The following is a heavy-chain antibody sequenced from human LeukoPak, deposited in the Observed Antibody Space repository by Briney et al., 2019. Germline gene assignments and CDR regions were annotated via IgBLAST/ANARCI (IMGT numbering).Heavy chain of an antibody. D-gene: IGHD3-3*01. CDR2: IRSKAYGGTT. V-gene: IGHV3-49*03. J-gene: IGHJ6*02. CDR3: TRTHLLEWSYYYYGMDV. Sequence: GGSLRLSCTASGFTFGDYAMSWFRQAPGKGLEWVGFIRSKAYGGTTEYAASVKGRFTISRDDSKSIAYLQMNSLKTEDTAVYYCTRTHLLEWSYYYYGMDVWGQGTTVTVSS. CDR1: GFTFGDYA.